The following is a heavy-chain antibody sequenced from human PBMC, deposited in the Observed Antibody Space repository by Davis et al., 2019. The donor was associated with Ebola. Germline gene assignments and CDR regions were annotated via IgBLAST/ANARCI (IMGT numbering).Heavy chain of an antibody. CDR3: ARLRTEMASFYFEY. CDR1: GGSISSGGYY. Sequence: MPSETLSLTCTVSGGSISSGGYYWSWIRQLPGKGLEWIGYIYYSGTPYSNPSLGSRVTISVDTSKNQFSLNLSSVTAADTAVYYCARLRTEMASFYFEYWGQGTLVTVSS. CDR2: IYYSGTP. D-gene: IGHD5-24*01. J-gene: IGHJ4*02. V-gene: IGHV4-31*03.